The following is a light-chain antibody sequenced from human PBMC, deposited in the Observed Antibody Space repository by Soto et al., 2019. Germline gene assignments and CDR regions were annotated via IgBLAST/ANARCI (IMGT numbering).Light chain of an antibody. CDR3: QQRSNWL. CDR2: DAS. V-gene: IGKV3D-11*02. Sequence: DIVLPQSPASLSVSLGARATLSCRASPSVSSYLAWYQQKPGAAPRLLIYDASHRATGIPARFSGSGAETDFTLTIRHLEPEEFADYYYQQRSNWLFGPGTKVDIK. CDR1: PSVSSY. J-gene: IGKJ3*01.